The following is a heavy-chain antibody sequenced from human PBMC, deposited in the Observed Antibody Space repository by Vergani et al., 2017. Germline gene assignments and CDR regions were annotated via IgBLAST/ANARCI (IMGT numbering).Heavy chain of an antibody. D-gene: IGHD2-15*01. J-gene: IGHJ4*02. Sequence: QVQLVQSGAEVKKPGSSVKVSCKASGGTFSSYAISWVRQAPGQGLEWMGGIIPIFGTANYAQKFQGRVTITADESTSTAYMELSSLRAEDTAVYYCARGPRQDIVVVVAATGGSLVSDFDYWGQGTLVTVSS. CDR2: IIPIFGTA. CDR1: GGTFSSYA. V-gene: IGHV1-69*01. CDR3: ARGPRQDIVVVVAATGGSLVSDFDY.